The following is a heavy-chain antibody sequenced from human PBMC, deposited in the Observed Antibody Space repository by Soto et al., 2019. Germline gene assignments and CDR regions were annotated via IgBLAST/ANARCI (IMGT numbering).Heavy chain of an antibody. J-gene: IGHJ4*02. V-gene: IGHV1-18*01. D-gene: IGHD5-18*01. CDR3: ARDVGYGLIDY. CDR1: GYTFSSYG. CDR2: IKAYNGNT. Sequence: QVQLVQSGAEVKKPAASVKVSCKASGYTFSSYGISWGRQAPGQGLDWMGWIKAYNGNTNYAQRLQGRVTMTTDTSTSTAYMELRSRRSVDTAVYYCARDVGYGLIDYGGQGTLVTVSS.